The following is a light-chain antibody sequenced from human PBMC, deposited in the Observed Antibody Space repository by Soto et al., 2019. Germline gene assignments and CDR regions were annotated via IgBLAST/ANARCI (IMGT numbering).Light chain of an antibody. J-gene: IGKJ2*01. CDR1: QTVAGRS. Sequence: EIVLTQSPGTLSLSPGERATLSCRASQTVAGRSLAWYHQRPGQAPRLLIYDASTRATGIPDRFSGSGSGTDFTLTSSRLEPGDLGVYYCQHYGTSPYTFGQGTKLEIK. V-gene: IGKV3-20*01. CDR2: DAS. CDR3: QHYGTSPYT.